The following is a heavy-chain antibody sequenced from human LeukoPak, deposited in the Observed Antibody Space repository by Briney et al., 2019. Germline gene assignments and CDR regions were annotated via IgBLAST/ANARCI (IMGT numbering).Heavy chain of an antibody. D-gene: IGHD6-19*01. J-gene: IGHJ5*02. CDR2: ISAYNGNT. CDR3: ARVLGVAVAGTVWFDP. V-gene: IGHV1-18*01. Sequence: ASVKVSCMASGYTFTNYDINWVRQAPGQGLEWMGWISAYNGNTNYAQKLQGRVTMTTDTSTSTAYMELRSLRSDDTAVYYCARVLGVAVAGTVWFDPWGQGTLVTVSS. CDR1: GYTFTNYD.